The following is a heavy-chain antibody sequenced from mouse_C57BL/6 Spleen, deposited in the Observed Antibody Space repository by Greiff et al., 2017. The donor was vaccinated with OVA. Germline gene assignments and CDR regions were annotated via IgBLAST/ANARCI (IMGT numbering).Heavy chain of an antibody. CDR1: GFTFSDYG. D-gene: IGHD1-1*01. V-gene: IGHV5-17*01. J-gene: IGHJ4*01. CDR2: ISSGSSTI. Sequence: EVHLVESGGGLVKPGGSLKLSCAASGFTFSDYGMHWVRQAPEKGLEWVAYISSGSSTIYYADTVKGRFTISRDNAKNTLFLQMTSLRSEDTAMYYCARGRYYYGSSYYYAMDYWGQGTSVTVSS. CDR3: ARGRYYYGSSYYYAMDY.